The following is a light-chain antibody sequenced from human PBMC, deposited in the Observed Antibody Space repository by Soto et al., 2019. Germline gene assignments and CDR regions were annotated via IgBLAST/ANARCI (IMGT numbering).Light chain of an antibody. V-gene: IGLV2-14*01. CDR2: EVN. CDR3: SSFTSISTYV. CDR1: SSDVGDYNY. Sequence: QSVLTQPASASGSPGQSITISCTGTSSDVGDYNYVSWYQQHPGKAPKLMIYEVNNRPSGVSNRFSGSKSGNTASLTISGLQAEDEADYYCSSFTSISTYVFGTGTKVTVL. J-gene: IGLJ1*01.